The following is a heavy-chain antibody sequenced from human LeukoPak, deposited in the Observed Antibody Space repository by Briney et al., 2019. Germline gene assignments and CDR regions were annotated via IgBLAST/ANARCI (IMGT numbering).Heavy chain of an antibody. CDR3: AKERQQWLARGFDY. J-gene: IGHJ4*02. D-gene: IGHD6-19*01. CDR2: ISNSDDST. V-gene: IGHV3-23*01. CDR1: GFYFANYA. Sequence: GGSLRLSCAASGFYFANYAMSWVRQAPGKGLEWVSTISNSDDSTYYADSVKGRFTISRDNSANTLFLRMNSLRAEDTAVYYCAKERQQWLARGFDYWGQGTLVTVSS.